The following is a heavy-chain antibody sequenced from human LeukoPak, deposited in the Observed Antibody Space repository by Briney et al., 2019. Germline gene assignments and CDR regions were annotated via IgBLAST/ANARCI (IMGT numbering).Heavy chain of an antibody. CDR1: GYTFTSYY. V-gene: IGHV1-46*01. CDR3: ARESGVTTGDYYYYGMDA. J-gene: IGHJ6*02. CDR2: INPSGGST. Sequence: ASVKVSCKASGYTFTSYYMHWVRQAPGQGLEWMGIINPSGGSTSYAQKFQGRVTMTRDTSTSTVYMELSSLRSEDTAVYYCARESGVTTGDYYYYGMDAWGQGTTVTVSS. D-gene: IGHD4-17*01.